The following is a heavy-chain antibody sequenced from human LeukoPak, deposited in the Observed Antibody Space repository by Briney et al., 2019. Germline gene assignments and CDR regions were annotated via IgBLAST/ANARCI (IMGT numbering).Heavy chain of an antibody. V-gene: IGHV3-30*18. D-gene: IGHD5-18*01. CDR2: ISYDGSNK. Sequence: GGSLRLSCAASGFTFSSYGMHWVRQAPGKGLEWVAVISYDGSNKYYADSVKGRFTISRDNSKNTLYLQMNSLRAEDTAVYYCAKAPIRGTAMVDFDYWGQGTLVTVSS. CDR1: GFTFSSYG. CDR3: AKAPIRGTAMVDFDY. J-gene: IGHJ4*02.